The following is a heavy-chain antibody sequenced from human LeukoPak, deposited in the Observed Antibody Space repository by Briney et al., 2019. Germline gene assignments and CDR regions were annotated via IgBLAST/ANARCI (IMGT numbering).Heavy chain of an antibody. CDR2: INHSGST. CDR1: GGSLSGYY. V-gene: IGHV4-34*01. D-gene: IGHD3-22*01. J-gene: IGHJ4*02. CDR3: AIKKNYYDSSGYYYVFDY. Sequence: PSETLSLTCAVYGGSLSGYYWGWIRQPPGKGLEWIGEINHSGSTNYNPSLKSRVTISVDTSKNQFSLKLSSVTVADTAVYYCAIKKNYYDSSGYYYVFDYWGQGTLVTVSS.